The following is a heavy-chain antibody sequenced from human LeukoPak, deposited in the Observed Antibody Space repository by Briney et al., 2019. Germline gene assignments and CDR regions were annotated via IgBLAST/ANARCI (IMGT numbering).Heavy chain of an antibody. CDR3: ARGRYYYDSSWDY. V-gene: IGHV4-59*01. CDR2: IYYSGST. J-gene: IGHJ4*02. D-gene: IGHD3-22*01. CDR1: GGSISSYY. Sequence: SETLSLTCTVSGGSISSYYWSWIRQPPGKGLEWIGYIYYSGSTNYNPSLKSRVTISVDTSKNQFSLKLSSVTAADTAVYYCARGRYYYDSSWDYWGKGTLVTVSS.